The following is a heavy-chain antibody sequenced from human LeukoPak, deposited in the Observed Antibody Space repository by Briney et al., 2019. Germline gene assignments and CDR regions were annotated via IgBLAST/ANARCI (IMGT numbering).Heavy chain of an antibody. J-gene: IGHJ5*02. Sequence: GGSLRLSCAASGFTFSSYWMSWVRQAPGKGLEWVANIKQDGSEKYYVDSVKGRFTISRDNSKNTLYLQMNSLRAEDTAVYYCAKISTRIAVALNWFDPWGQGTLVTVSS. CDR1: GFTFSSYW. CDR2: IKQDGSEK. V-gene: IGHV3-7*03. D-gene: IGHD6-19*01. CDR3: AKISTRIAVALNWFDP.